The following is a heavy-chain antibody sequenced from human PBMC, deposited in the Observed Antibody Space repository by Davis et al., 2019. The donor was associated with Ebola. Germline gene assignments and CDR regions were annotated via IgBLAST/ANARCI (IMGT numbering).Heavy chain of an antibody. J-gene: IGHJ5*02. CDR2: ISASGSYI. V-gene: IGHV3-21*01. CDR1: GISFSSYN. D-gene: IGHD3-16*02. Sequence: GESLKISCAASGISFSSYNMNWVRQAPGKGLEWVSSISASGSYIYYADSVKGRFTISRDNSKNTLYLQMNSLRAEDTAVYYCARGRIWGSYRYTGPFDPWGQGTLVTVSS. CDR3: ARGRIWGSYRYTGPFDP.